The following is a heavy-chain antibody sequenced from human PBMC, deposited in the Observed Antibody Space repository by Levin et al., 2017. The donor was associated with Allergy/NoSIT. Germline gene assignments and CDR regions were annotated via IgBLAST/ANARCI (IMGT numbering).Heavy chain of an antibody. V-gene: IGHV1-8*01. J-gene: IGHJ2*01. CDR2: MNPNSGNT. CDR1: GYTFTSYD. D-gene: IGHD2-15*01. Sequence: GESLKISCKASGYTFTSYDINWVRQATGQGLEWMGWMNPNSGNTGYAQKFQGRVTMTRNTSISTAYMELSSLRSEDTAVYYCARVVATYCSGGSCYLWYFDLWGRGTLVTVSS. CDR3: ARVVATYCSGGSCYLWYFDL.